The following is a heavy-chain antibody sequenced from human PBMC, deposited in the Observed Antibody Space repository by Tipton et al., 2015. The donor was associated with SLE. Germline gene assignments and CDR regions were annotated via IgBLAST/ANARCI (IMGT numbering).Heavy chain of an antibody. CDR3: ATRGSSSWYFFDY. V-gene: IGHV4-34*01. CDR1: GGSISAYY. CDR2: ISHTGST. D-gene: IGHD6-13*01. J-gene: IGHJ4*02. Sequence: TLSLTCAVYGGSISAYYWSWIRQPPGKGLEWIGEISHTGSTNFKPSLKSRVAISADTSKRQFSLKLSSVTAADTAVYYCATRGSSSWYFFDYWGQGTLVTVSS.